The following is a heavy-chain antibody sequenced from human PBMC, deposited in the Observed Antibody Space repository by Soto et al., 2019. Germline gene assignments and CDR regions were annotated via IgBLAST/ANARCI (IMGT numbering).Heavy chain of an antibody. CDR2: INHSGST. Sequence: SETLSLTCAVYGGSFSGYYWSWIRQPPGKGLEWIGEINHSGSTNYNPSLKSRVTISVDTSKNQFSLELSSVTAADTAVYYCERTCIAAAGTGTYYSDYWGQGTLVTASS. CDR3: ERTCIAAAGTGTYYSDY. V-gene: IGHV4-34*01. D-gene: IGHD6-13*01. CDR1: GGSFSGYY. J-gene: IGHJ4*02.